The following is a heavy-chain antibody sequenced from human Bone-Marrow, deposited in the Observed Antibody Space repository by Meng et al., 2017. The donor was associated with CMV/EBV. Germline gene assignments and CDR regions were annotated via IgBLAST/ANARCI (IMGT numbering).Heavy chain of an antibody. D-gene: IGHD3-22*01. CDR3: AREGQYYYDSSGSFDY. V-gene: IGHV1-8*03. Sequence: ASVKVSCKASGYTFTSYDINWVRQATGQGLEWMGWMNPNSGNTGYAQKFQGRVTITRNTSISTAYMELSSLRSEDTAVYYCAREGQYYYDSSGSFDYWGQGTLVTVSS. J-gene: IGHJ4*02. CDR2: MNPNSGNT. CDR1: GYTFTSYD.